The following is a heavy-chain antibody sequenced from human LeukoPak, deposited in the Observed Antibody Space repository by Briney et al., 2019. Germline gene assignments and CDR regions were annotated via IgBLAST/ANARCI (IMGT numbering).Heavy chain of an antibody. Sequence: GASVTVSCTASGYSFTSYDIDWVRQAVGQGLEWIGWMNANSGNRVFAQKLQGRVTFTRNSSISTAYMGLTSLGSEDTAVYFCARANYGSGIYHPYYYYMDVWGKGTTVTVSS. J-gene: IGHJ6*03. CDR2: MNANSGNR. CDR3: ARANYGSGIYHPYYYYMDV. D-gene: IGHD3-10*01. V-gene: IGHV1-8*01. CDR1: GYSFTSYD.